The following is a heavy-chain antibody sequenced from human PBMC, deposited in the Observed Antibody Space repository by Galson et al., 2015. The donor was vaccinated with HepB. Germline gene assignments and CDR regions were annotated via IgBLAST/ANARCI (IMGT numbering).Heavy chain of an antibody. Sequence: SVKVSCKASGGTFSPYTFSWVRQAPGQGLEWMGGFIPIFATANYAQKFQGRVTITADESTSTAYMELSSLRSEDTAVYYCATYIRSPYTFDYWGQGTLVTVSS. CDR1: GGTFSPYT. V-gene: IGHV1-69*13. CDR2: FIPIFATA. D-gene: IGHD1-14*01. J-gene: IGHJ4*02. CDR3: ATYIRSPYTFDY.